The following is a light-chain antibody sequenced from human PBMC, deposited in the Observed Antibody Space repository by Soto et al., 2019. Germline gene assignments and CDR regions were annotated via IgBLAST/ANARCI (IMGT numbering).Light chain of an antibody. V-gene: IGLV1-40*01. CDR2: GDN. CDR3: QSYDISLRGYV. CDR1: SSNIGAGTD. J-gene: IGLJ1*01. Sequence: QSVLTQPPSVSWAPGQRVTISCTGSSSNIGAGTDVPWYQQLPGTAPKLLSYGDNYRPSGVPDRFSASKSGTSASLTITGLQAEDEADYYCQSYDISLRGYVFGTGTKVTVL.